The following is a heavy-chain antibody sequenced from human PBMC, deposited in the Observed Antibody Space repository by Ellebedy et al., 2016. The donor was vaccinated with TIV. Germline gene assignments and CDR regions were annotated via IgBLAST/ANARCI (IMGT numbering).Heavy chain of an antibody. Sequence: LGGSLRLSCAASGFNFSDSHMSWIRQAPGKGLEWVAFIWYDGGNKYYADSVKGRFTISRDNPKNTLYVQMNSLRVEDTAVYYCARVRSSYGIDYWGQGTLVTVSS. CDR1: GFNFSDSH. V-gene: IGHV3-33*08. J-gene: IGHJ4*02. D-gene: IGHD5-18*01. CDR2: IWYDGGNK. CDR3: ARVRSSYGIDY.